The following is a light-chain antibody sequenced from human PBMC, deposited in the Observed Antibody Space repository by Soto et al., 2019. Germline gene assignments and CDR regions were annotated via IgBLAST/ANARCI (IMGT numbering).Light chain of an antibody. Sequence: EIVMTQSPATLSVSLGERATLSCRASQSVSSNLAWYQLKPGQAPRLLIYGASTRATGIPARFSGSGSGTDFTLTISRLQPEDFATYYCQQSFSPPLTFGGGTKVDIK. CDR3: QQSFSPPLT. J-gene: IGKJ4*01. CDR1: QSVSSN. V-gene: IGKV3-15*01. CDR2: GAS.